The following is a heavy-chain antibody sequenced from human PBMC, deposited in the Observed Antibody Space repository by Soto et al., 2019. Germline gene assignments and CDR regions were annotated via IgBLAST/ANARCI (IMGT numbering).Heavy chain of an antibody. V-gene: IGHV4-31*03. CDR2: IYCSGIT. CDR1: GGSITSGAYY. Sequence: TLSLTCTVFGGSITSGAYYWSWLRQHPGKGLEWFGHIYCSGITYYNPSLKSRVTISVDTSKNHFSLKLSSVTAADTAVYYCAREGNGANSYYGLDVWGQGTTVTVSS. J-gene: IGHJ6*02. CDR3: AREGNGANSYYGLDV. D-gene: IGHD2-8*01.